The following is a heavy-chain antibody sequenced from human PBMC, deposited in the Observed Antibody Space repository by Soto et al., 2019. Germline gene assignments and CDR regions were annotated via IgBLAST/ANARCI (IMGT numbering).Heavy chain of an antibody. V-gene: IGHV4-31*03. CDR2: IYYSGST. CDR1: GGSISSGGYY. CDR3: ARVYYDSSGYSFDY. D-gene: IGHD3-22*01. J-gene: IGHJ4*02. Sequence: SETLSLTCTVSGGSISSGGYYWSWIRQHPGKGLEWIGYIYYSGSTYYNPSLKSRVTISVDTSKNQFSLKLSSVTAADTAVYYCARVYYDSSGYSFDYWGQGTLVTVSS.